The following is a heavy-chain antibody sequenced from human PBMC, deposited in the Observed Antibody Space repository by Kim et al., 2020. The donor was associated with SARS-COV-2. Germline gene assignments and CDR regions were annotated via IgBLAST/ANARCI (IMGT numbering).Heavy chain of an antibody. CDR3: AKDRAGDSYGYDAFDL. Sequence: VKGRLSISRDNSKNTLYLQMNDLRAEDTAVYYCAKDRAGDSYGYDAFDLGGQGTMVTVSS. D-gene: IGHD5-18*01. V-gene: IGHV3-23*01. J-gene: IGHJ3*01.